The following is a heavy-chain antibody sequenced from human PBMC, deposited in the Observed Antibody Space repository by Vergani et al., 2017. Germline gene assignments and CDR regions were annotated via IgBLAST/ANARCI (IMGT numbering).Heavy chain of an antibody. CDR2: IWYDGSKT. V-gene: IGHV3-33*08. D-gene: IGHD3/OR15-3a*01. CDR1: GFTFSTYA. CDR3: AREGTGGTLGRYMDV. J-gene: IGHJ6*03. Sequence: QVQLVESGGGVVQPGRSLRLSCAASGFTFSTYAMHWVRQAPGKGLQWVAAIWYDGSKTNYADSVKGRFTISRDSSKNTLFLQLNSLRDEDTAVYYCAREGTGGTLGRYMDVWGKGTTVNVSS.